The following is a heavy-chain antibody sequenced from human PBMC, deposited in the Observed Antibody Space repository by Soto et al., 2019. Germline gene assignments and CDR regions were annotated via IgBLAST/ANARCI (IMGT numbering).Heavy chain of an antibody. CDR1: GGSISSSDYY. CDR2: VYYRGTT. CDR3: ARLLAGTFDN. J-gene: IGHJ4*02. Sequence: QLQESGPGLVKPSETLSLTCNVSGGSISSSDYYWGWIHQPPGKGLEWIGNVYYRGTTYYNPSLKSRVTISVDTSKNQFSLHLSSVTAADTAVFYCARLLAGTFDNWGQGTLVTVSS. V-gene: IGHV4-39*01. D-gene: IGHD2-8*02.